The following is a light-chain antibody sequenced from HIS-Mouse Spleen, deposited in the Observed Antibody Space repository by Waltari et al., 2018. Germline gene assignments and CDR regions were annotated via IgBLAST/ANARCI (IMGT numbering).Light chain of an antibody. CDR1: ALPKKY. J-gene: IGLJ2*01. CDR3: YSTDSSGNHRV. CDR2: EDS. V-gene: IGLV3-10*01. Sequence: SYELTQPPSVSVSPGQTARITCSGDALPKKYAYWYQQKSGQAPVLVIYEDSKRPSGLPAGFPGSSSWTMATLTISGAQVEDEADYYCYSTDSSGNHRVFGGGTKLTVL.